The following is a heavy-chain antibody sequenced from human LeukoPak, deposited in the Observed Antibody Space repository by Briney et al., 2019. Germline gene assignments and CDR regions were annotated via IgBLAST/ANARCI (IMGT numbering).Heavy chain of an antibody. V-gene: IGHV7-4-1*02. CDR1: GYTFTIYA. Sequence: ASVKVSCKASGYTFTIYAMNWVRQAPGQRLEWMGWINTNTGNPTYAQGFTGRFVFSLDTSVSTAYLQISSLKAEDTAVYYCARGGYYPFYYYYGMDVWGQGTTVTVSS. D-gene: IGHD3-22*01. J-gene: IGHJ6*02. CDR3: ARGGYYPFYYYYGMDV. CDR2: INTNTGNP.